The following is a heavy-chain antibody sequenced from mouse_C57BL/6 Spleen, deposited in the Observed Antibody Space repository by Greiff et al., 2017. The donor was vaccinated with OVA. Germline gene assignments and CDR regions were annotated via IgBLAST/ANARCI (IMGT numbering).Heavy chain of an antibody. CDR1: GFTFSDYG. CDR3: ATLLQDYAMDY. CDR2: ISSGSSTI. Sequence: VQLKESGGGLVKPGGSLKLSCAASGFTFSDYGMHWVRQAPEKGLEWVAYISSGSSTIYYADTVKGRFTISRDNAKNTLFLQMTSLRSEDTAMYYCATLLQDYAMDYWGQGTSVTVSS. V-gene: IGHV5-17*01. D-gene: IGHD2-14*01. J-gene: IGHJ4*01.